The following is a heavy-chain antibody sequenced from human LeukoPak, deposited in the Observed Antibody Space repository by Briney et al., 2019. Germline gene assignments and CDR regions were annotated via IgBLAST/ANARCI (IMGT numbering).Heavy chain of an antibody. CDR3: ARHGLGVTIFPQRGYYFDY. CDR1: GGSISSYY. CDR2: IYYSGST. D-gene: IGHD3-9*01. Sequence: PSETLSLTCTVSGGSISSYYWSWIRRPPGKGLEWIGYIYYSGSTNYNPSLKSRVTISVDTSKNQFSLKLSSVTAADTAVYYCARHGLGVTIFPQRGYYFDYWGQGTLVTVSS. J-gene: IGHJ4*02. V-gene: IGHV4-59*08.